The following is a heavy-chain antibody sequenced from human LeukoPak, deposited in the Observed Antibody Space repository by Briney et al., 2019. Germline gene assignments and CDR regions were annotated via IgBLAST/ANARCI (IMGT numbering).Heavy chain of an antibody. J-gene: IGHJ5*02. Sequence: SVKVSCKASGGTFSSYAISWVRQAPGQGLEWMGGIIPIFGTANYAQKFQGRVTITADKSTSTAYMELSSLRSEDTAVYYCARVAPINYYDSSGYYYGWFDPWGQGTLVTVSS. D-gene: IGHD3-22*01. CDR1: GGTFSSYA. CDR2: IIPIFGTA. V-gene: IGHV1-69*06. CDR3: ARVAPINYYDSSGYYYGWFDP.